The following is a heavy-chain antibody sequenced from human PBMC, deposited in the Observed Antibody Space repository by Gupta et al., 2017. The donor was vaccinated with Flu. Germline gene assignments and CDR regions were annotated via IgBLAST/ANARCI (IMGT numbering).Heavy chain of an antibody. CDR3: ARVGITGTTSADY. D-gene: IGHD1-7*01. Sequence: QLQLQESGPGLVKPSETLSLTCTVSGGSISSSSYYLGWIRQPPGKGLQWIGSIYYSGSTYYNPSRKSRVTISVDTSKNQFSRKVSSVTAADTAVYYCARVGITGTTSADYWGQGTLVTVSS. CDR1: GGSISSSSYY. J-gene: IGHJ4*02. CDR2: IYYSGST. V-gene: IGHV4-39*01.